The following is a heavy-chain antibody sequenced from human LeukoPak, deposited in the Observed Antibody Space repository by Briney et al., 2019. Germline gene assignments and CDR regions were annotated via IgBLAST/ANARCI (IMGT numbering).Heavy chain of an antibody. CDR2: ISWNSGSI. CDR3: AKENWNDGDNWFDP. D-gene: IGHD1-1*01. CDR1: GFTFDDYA. V-gene: IGHV3-9*03. Sequence: GRSLRLSCAASGFTFDDYAMHWVRQAPGKGLEWVSGISWNSGSIGYADSVEGRFTISRDNAKNSLYLQMNSLRAEDMALYYCAKENWNDGDNWFDPWGQGTLVTVSS. J-gene: IGHJ5*02.